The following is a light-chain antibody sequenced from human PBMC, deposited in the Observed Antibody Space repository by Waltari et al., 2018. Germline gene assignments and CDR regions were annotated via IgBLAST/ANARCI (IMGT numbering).Light chain of an antibody. Sequence: DIVMTQSPDSLAVPPGERATINCKSSENILFNSNNKNYLAWDKQKAGQPPKLLVYWASTRESGVPDRFSGSGSGTDFTLTISSLQAEDVAVYYCQQYYTVSRTFGQGTRVEIK. J-gene: IGKJ1*01. CDR3: QQYYTVSRT. CDR2: WAS. V-gene: IGKV4-1*01. CDR1: ENILFNSNNKNY.